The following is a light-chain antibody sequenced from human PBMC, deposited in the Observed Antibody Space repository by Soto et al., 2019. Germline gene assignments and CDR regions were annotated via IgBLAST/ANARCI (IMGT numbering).Light chain of an antibody. CDR3: QQRNNWPPRIT. V-gene: IGKV3D-20*02. Sequence: EIVMTQSPDTLSASPGERATLSCRASHSVSSTNLAWYQQRPGQAPRLLIFGASNRATGVPDRFSGSGSGTDFTLTISSLEPEDFAVYYCQQRNNWPPRITFGQGTRLEIK. J-gene: IGKJ5*01. CDR1: HSVSSTN. CDR2: GAS.